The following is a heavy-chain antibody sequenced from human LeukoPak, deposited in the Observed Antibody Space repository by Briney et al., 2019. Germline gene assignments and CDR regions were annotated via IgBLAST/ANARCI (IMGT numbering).Heavy chain of an antibody. CDR1: GFNFSNYG. CDR2: ISSSGSTI. CDR3: ARAMYDYGDYGTDY. V-gene: IGHV3-48*04. J-gene: IGHJ4*02. D-gene: IGHD4-17*01. Sequence: GGSLRLSCAASGFNFSNYGMHWVRQAPGKGLEWVSYISSSGSTIYYADSVKGRFTISRDNAKNSLYLQMNSLRAEDTAVYYCARAMYDYGDYGTDYWGQGTLVTVSS.